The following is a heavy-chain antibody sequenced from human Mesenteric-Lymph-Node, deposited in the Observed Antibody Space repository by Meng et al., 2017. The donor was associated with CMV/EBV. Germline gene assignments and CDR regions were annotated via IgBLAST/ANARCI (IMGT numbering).Heavy chain of an antibody. CDR1: GFTFSDYY. D-gene: IGHD3-3*01. V-gene: IGHV3-11*04. J-gene: IGHJ6*02. Sequence: GESLKISCAASGFTFSDYYMSWIRQAPGKGLEWGSYISSSGSTIYYADSVKGRFTISRDNAKNSLYLQMNSLRAEDTAVYYCAGPVGGTQEAIFGVATTLGMDVWGQGTTVTVSS. CDR3: AGPVGGTQEAIFGVATTLGMDV. CDR2: ISSSGSTI.